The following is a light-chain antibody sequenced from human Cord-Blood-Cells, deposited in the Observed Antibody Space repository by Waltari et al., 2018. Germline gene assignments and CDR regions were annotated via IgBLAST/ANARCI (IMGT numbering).Light chain of an antibody. CDR1: TSDVGGYTS. CDR2: DVS. CDR3: SSYTSSSTLV. V-gene: IGLV2-14*03. Sequence: ALPQPAPVAGAPGPSTTISSPGTTSDVGGYTSVSWYHHHSGKAPNLMIYDVSNRPSGVSNRFSGSKSGNTASLTISGLQAEDEADYYCSSYTSSSTLVFGGGTKLTVL. J-gene: IGLJ3*02.